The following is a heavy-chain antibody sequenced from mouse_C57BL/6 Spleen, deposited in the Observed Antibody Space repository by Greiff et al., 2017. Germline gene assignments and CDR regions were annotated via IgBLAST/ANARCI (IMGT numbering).Heavy chain of an antibody. CDR1: GFNIKDYY. V-gene: IGHV14-1*01. D-gene: IGHD1-1*01. Sequence: EVKLMESGAELVRPGASVKLSCTASGFNIKDYYMHWVKQRPEQGLEWIGRLDPEDGDTEYAPKFQGKATMTADTSSNTAYLQLSSLTSEDTAVYYCTTYYYGSYYAMDYWGQGTSVTVSS. CDR2: LDPEDGDT. CDR3: TTYYYGSYYAMDY. J-gene: IGHJ4*01.